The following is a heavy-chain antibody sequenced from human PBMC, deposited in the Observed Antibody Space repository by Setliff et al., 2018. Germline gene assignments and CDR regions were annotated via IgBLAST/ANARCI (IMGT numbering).Heavy chain of an antibody. CDR1: GYTFTGPY. CDR2: INPDTGYS. CDR3: ATQTAAYYFDY. V-gene: IGHV1-2*02. Sequence: GASVKVSCKASGYTFTGPYMHWVRQAPGQGLEWMGWINPDTGYSKYAQKFQGRVTLTRDTSLTTAYMELRSLTSDDTAVYYCATQTAAYYFDYWGQGALVTVS. J-gene: IGHJ4*02. D-gene: IGHD6-13*01.